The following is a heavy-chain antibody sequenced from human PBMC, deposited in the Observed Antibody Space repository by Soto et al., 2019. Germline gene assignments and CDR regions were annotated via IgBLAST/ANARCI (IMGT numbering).Heavy chain of an antibody. CDR1: GFTFSSYW. J-gene: IGHJ4*02. CDR2: IKQDGSEK. D-gene: IGHD3-3*01. Sequence: GGSLRLSCAASGFTFSSYWMSWVRQAPGKGLEWVANIKQDGSEKYYVDSVKGRFTISRDNAKNSLYLQMNSLRAEDTAVYYCARVLETESPKYYFDYWGQGTLVTVSS. CDR3: ARVLETESPKYYFDY. V-gene: IGHV3-7*05.